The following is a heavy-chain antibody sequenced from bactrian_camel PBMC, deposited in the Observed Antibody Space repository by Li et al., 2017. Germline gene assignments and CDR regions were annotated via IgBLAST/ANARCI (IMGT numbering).Heavy chain of an antibody. D-gene: IGHD7*01. Sequence: VQLVESGGGSVQAGGSLRLSCTASQPPDESSRCMAWYRQAPGKEREGVAGIDRDGETTYAESVKGRFIISRDNAKNTLYLQMNSLKPEDTAMYYCATRKYCRDGQCNWDCSFEGDFKWRGQGTQVTVS. CDR2: IDRDGET. CDR3: ATRKYCRDGQCNWDCSFEGDFKW. V-gene: IGHV3S57*01. CDR1: QPPDESSRC. J-gene: IGHJ4*01.